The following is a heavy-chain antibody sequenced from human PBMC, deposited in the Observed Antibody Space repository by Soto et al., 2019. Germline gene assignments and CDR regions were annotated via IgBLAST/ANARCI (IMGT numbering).Heavy chain of an antibody. CDR1: GFTFSNYW. V-gene: IGHV3-7*05. CDR3: PRYPRAYCSGGTCSK. J-gene: IGHJ4*02. CDR2: IKEDGSEK. Sequence: EVQLVESGGDLVQPGGSLRLSCAASGFTFSNYWMSWVRQAPGKGLEWVTNIKEDGSEKYCVTSVKAQFTISRDNAKNSLYLQRNSLRAKDPAVYYCPRYPRAYCSGGTCSKWGQGTLVTVSS. D-gene: IGHD2-15*01.